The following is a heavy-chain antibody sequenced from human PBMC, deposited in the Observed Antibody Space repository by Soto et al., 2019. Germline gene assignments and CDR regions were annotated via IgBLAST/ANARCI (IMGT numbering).Heavy chain of an antibody. CDR1: GGSFSGYY. Sequence: QVQLQQWGAGLLKPSETLSLTCAVYGGSFSGYYWSWIRQPPGKGLEWIGEINHSGSTNYNPSLKSRVTISVDTYKNQFALKLSSVTAADTAVYYCARGPRPVAFDIWGQGTMVTVSS. CDR2: INHSGST. J-gene: IGHJ3*02. D-gene: IGHD4-17*01. CDR3: ARGPRPVAFDI. V-gene: IGHV4-34*01.